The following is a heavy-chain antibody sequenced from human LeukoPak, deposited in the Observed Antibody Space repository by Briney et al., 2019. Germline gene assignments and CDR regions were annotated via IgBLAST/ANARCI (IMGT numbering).Heavy chain of an antibody. CDR2: FDPEDGET. CDR3: ATQYYGSGSYGFDY. D-gene: IGHD3-10*01. V-gene: IGHV1-24*01. Sequence: ASVKVSCKASGGTFSSYAISWVRQAPGQGLEWMGGFDPEDGETIYAQKFQGRVTMTEDTSTDTAYMELSSLRSEDTAVYYCATQYYGSGSYGFDYWGQGTLVTVSS. CDR1: GGTFSSYA. J-gene: IGHJ4*02.